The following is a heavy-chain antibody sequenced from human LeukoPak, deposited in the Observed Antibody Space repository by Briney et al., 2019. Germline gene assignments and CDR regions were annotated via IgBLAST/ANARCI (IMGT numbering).Heavy chain of an antibody. Sequence: QPGGSLRLSCAASGFTVSSNYMSWVRQAPGKGLEWVSVIYSGGSTYYADSVKGRFTISRDNSKNTLYLQMNSLRAEDTAVYYCVRSDYYYGSGSYHFDYWGQGTLVTVSS. CDR2: IYSGGST. J-gene: IGHJ4*02. D-gene: IGHD3-10*01. V-gene: IGHV3-53*05. CDR1: GFTVSSNY. CDR3: VRSDYYYGSGSYHFDY.